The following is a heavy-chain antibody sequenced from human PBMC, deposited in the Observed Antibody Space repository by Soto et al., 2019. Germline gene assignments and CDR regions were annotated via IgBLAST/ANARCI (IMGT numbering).Heavy chain of an antibody. D-gene: IGHD1-26*01. CDR3: ARDPLISIVGATTGDSLYYYYGMDV. J-gene: IGHJ6*02. CDR2: INPSGGST. Sequence: ASVKVSCKASGYTFTSYYMHWVRQAPGQGLEWMGIINPSGGSTSYAQKFQGRVTMTRDTSTSTVYMELSSLRSEDTAVYYCARDPLISIVGATTGDSLYYYYGMDVWGQGTTVTVSS. CDR1: GYTFTSYY. V-gene: IGHV1-46*01.